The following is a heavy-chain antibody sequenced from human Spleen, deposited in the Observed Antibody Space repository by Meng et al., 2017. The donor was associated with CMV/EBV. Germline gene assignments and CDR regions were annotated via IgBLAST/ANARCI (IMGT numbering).Heavy chain of an antibody. CDR2: IKSKTDGRTT. D-gene: IGHD3-22*01. V-gene: IGHV3-15*01. CDR1: GFPFSTAW. J-gene: IGHJ4*02. Sequence: SGFPFSTAWMSWVRQAPGKGLEWVGRIKSKTDGRTTDYAAPVKGRFTISRDDSKNTLYLQMNSLKTEDTAVYYCTTVRYYDSSGYYYWGQGTLVTVSS. CDR3: TTVRYYDSSGYYY.